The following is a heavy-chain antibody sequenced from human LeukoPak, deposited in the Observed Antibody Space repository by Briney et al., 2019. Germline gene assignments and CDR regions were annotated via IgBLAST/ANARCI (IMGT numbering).Heavy chain of an antibody. Sequence: GGSLRLSCAASGFTFDDYDMSWVRQPPGKGLEWVSAISGSGGSTYYADSVKGRFTISRDNSKNTLYLQMNSLRAEDTAIYYCAKNGDRGAYCTGGTCYPYFYYYMDVWGKGTTVTI. CDR3: AKNGDRGAYCTGGTCYPYFYYYMDV. J-gene: IGHJ6*03. CDR2: ISGSGGST. CDR1: GFTFDDYD. D-gene: IGHD2-15*01. V-gene: IGHV3-23*01.